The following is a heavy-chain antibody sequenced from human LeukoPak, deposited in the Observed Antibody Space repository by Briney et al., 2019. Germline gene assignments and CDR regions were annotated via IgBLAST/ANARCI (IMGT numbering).Heavy chain of an antibody. D-gene: IGHD2-15*01. V-gene: IGHV3-23*01. J-gene: IGHJ6*03. CDR2: ISGSGGST. CDR3: ARNLGYCSGGSCYSKDYYYYYMDV. CDR1: GFTFSSYA. Sequence: PGGSLRLSCAASGFTFSSYAMSWVRQAPGKGLEWVSVISGSGGSTYYADSVKGRFTISRDNSKNTLYLQMNSLRAEDTAVYYCARNLGYCSGGSCYSKDYYYYYMDVWGKGTTVTVSS.